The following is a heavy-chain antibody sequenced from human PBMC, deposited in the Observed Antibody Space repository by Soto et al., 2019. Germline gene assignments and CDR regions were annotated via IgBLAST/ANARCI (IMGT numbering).Heavy chain of an antibody. D-gene: IGHD5-18*01. J-gene: IGHJ4*02. V-gene: IGHV4-30-4*01. CDR1: GGSISSGDYY. CDR3: ARTSWDTGYSYGIDY. CDR2: IYYSGST. Sequence: QVQLQESGPGLVKPSQTLSLTCTVSGGSISSGDYYWSWIRQPLGKGLEWIGYIYYSGSTYYNPSLKSRVTISVDTSKNQFSLKLSSVTAADTAVYYCARTSWDTGYSYGIDYWGQGTLVTVSS.